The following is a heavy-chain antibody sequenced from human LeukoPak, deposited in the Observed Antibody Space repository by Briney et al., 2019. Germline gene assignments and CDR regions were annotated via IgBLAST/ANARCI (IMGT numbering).Heavy chain of an antibody. CDR3: ARDDSQGLDY. Sequence: CLRLCCAASGWACSSYAMSWVRQDPGRGLEWVSAISGSGGSTYYADSVKGRFTISRDNSKNTLYLQMNSLRAEDTAVYYCARDDSQGLDYWGQGTLVTVSS. V-gene: IGHV3-23*01. D-gene: IGHD2-15*01. J-gene: IGHJ4*02. CDR2: ISGSGGST. CDR1: GWACSSYA.